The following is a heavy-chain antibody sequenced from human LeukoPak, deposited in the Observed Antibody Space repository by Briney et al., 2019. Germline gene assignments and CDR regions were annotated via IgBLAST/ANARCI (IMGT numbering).Heavy chain of an antibody. CDR2: IIPIFGTA. CDR1: GGTFSSYA. Sequence: SVKVSCKASGGTFSSYAISWVRQAHGQGLEWMGGIIPIFGTANYAQKFQGRVTITADESTSTAYMELSSLRSEDTAVYYCARDEIVGATGSFDYWGQGTLVTVSS. CDR3: ARDEIVGATGSFDY. D-gene: IGHD1-26*01. V-gene: IGHV1-69*01. J-gene: IGHJ4*02.